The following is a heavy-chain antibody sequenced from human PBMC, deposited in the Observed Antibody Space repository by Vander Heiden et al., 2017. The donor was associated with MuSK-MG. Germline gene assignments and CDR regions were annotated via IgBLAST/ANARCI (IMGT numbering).Heavy chain of an antibody. CDR1: GFTFSSYA. CDR3: ARVEGPFDY. J-gene: IGHJ4*02. Sequence: QVQLVESGGGVVQPGGSLRLSCAASGFTFSSYAMHWVRQAPGKGLEWVAVISYDGSNKYYADSVKGRFTISRDNSKNTLYLQMNSLRAEDTAVYYCARVEGPFDYWGQGTLVTVSS. D-gene: IGHD1-1*01. CDR2: ISYDGSNK. V-gene: IGHV3-30-3*01.